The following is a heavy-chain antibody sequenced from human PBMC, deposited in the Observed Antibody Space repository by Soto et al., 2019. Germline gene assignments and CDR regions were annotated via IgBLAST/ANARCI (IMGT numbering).Heavy chain of an antibody. Sequence: QVQLVESGGGVVQPGRSLRLSCAASGFTFSTFGMHWVRQSPGKGLEWVAVIWNGRNSEDYAESVKGRFTISRDNSRNTLYLQMNSLRAEDTAMYYCVTERRNYELDYWGQGILVTVSS. CDR2: IWNGRNSE. D-gene: IGHD1-7*01. J-gene: IGHJ4*02. CDR3: VTERRNYELDY. CDR1: GFTFSTFG. V-gene: IGHV3-33*01.